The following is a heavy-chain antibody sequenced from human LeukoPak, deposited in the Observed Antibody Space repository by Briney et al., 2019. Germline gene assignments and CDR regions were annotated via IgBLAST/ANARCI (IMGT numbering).Heavy chain of an antibody. V-gene: IGHV1-69*06. CDR1: GGTFSSYA. Sequence: SVKVSCKASGGTFSSYAISWVRQAPGQGLEWMGGIIPIFGTANYAQKFQGRVTVTADKSTSTAYMELSSLRSEDTAVYYCARDLGGSYYPLGAFDIWGQGTMVTVSS. J-gene: IGHJ3*02. CDR3: ARDLGGSYYPLGAFDI. CDR2: IIPIFGTA. D-gene: IGHD1-26*01.